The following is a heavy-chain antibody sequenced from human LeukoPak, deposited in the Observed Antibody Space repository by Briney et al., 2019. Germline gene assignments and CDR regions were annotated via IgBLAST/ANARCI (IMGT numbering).Heavy chain of an antibody. CDR3: ARGNKDGIIVSRFDY. V-gene: IGHV4-61*02. Sequence: PSQTLSLTCTVSGGSISSGSYYWTWIWQPAGKTLEWIGRIHTSGSTNYNPSLKSRVTISGDTSKNQFSLKVSSVTAADTAVYYCARGNKDGIIVSRFDYWGQGTLVTVSS. CDR2: IHTSGST. J-gene: IGHJ4*02. D-gene: IGHD1-26*01. CDR1: GGSISSGSYY.